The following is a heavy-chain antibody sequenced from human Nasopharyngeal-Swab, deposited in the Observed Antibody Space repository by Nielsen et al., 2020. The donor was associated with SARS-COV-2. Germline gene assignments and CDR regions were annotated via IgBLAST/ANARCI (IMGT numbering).Heavy chain of an antibody. V-gene: IGHV3-30-3*01. J-gene: IGHJ4*02. CDR1: GFTFSRYT. Sequence: GESLKISCAASGFTFSRYTMHWVRQAPGKGLEWVAVISYDGSNKYYADSVKGRFTISRDISKNTLYLQMNSLRAEDTAAFYCASTPLDSSGYYYAFHYWGRGTLVTVPS. CDR3: ASTPLDSSGYYYAFHY. D-gene: IGHD3-22*01. CDR2: ISYDGSNK.